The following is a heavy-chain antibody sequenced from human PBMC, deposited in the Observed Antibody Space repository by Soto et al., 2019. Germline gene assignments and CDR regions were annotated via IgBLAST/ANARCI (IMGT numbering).Heavy chain of an antibody. CDR1: GFTFSSYA. Sequence: GGSLRLSCAASGFTFSSYAMHWGRQAPGKGLDGVAVMAYDGTNKHYAHPVKGRFTISRDNSKNTLYLQMNSLRAEDTAVYYCAIDLGEDLFDYWGQGTLVTVSS. CDR3: AIDLGEDLFDY. CDR2: MAYDGTNK. J-gene: IGHJ4*02. D-gene: IGHD2-21*01. V-gene: IGHV3-30-3*01.